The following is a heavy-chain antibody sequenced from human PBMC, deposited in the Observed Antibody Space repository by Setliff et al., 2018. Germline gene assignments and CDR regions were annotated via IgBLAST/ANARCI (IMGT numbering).Heavy chain of an antibody. Sequence: GSGPTLVNPTQTLTLTCTFSGFSLSTSGVGVGWIRQPPGKALEWLALIYWDDDKRYSPSLKSRLTITKDTSKNQVVLTMTNMDPVDTATYYCARCITIFGVVIPNAFDCWGQGTLVTVSS. J-gene: IGHJ4*02. CDR1: GFSLSTSGVG. D-gene: IGHD3-3*01. CDR3: ARCITIFGVVIPNAFDC. V-gene: IGHV2-5*02. CDR2: IYWDDDK.